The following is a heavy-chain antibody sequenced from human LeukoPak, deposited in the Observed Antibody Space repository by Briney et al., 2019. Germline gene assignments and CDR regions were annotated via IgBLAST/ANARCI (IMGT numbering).Heavy chain of an antibody. CDR2: ISGSGGST. CDR3: AKERVVVVAATQPAFFDY. CDR1: GFTFSSYA. J-gene: IGHJ4*02. Sequence: GGSLRLSCAASGFTFSSYAMSWVRQAPWKGLEWVSAISGSGGSTYYADSVKGRFTISRDNSKNTLYLQMNSLRAEDTAVYYCAKERVVVVAATQPAFFDYWGQGTLVTVSS. V-gene: IGHV3-23*01. D-gene: IGHD2-15*01.